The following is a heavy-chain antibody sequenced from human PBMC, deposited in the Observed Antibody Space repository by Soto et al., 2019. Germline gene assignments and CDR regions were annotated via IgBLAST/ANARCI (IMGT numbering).Heavy chain of an antibody. CDR1: GDTFGTSG. J-gene: IGHJ3*02. V-gene: IGHV1-18*01. D-gene: IGHD2-2*01. Sequence: QVPLVQSGAEMKKPGASVRVSCKTSGDTFGTSGFHWVRQAPGQGLEWMGWISAYNGNTYYIQKLQGRVTMTTDTSTSTAYIELRSLKSDDTAVYFCARDDTLVVPSALDIWGQGTMVTVSS. CDR3: ARDDTLVVPSALDI. CDR2: ISAYNGNT.